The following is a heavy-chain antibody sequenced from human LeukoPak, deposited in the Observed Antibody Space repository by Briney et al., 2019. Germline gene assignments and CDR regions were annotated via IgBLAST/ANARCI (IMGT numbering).Heavy chain of an antibody. CDR1: GFTFSSYR. CDR3: ARDCSGGSCLNY. Sequence: GGSLRLSCAASGFTFSSYRMSWVRQAPGKGLEWVANIKQDGSEKYYVDSVRGRFTISRDNAKNSLYLQMNSLRDEDTAVYYWARDCSGGSCLNYWGQGTLVTVSS. J-gene: IGHJ4*02. V-gene: IGHV3-7*01. D-gene: IGHD2-15*01. CDR2: IKQDGSEK.